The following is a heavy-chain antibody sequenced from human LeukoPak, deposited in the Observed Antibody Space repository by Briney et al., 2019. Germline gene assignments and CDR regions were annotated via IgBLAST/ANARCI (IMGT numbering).Heavy chain of an antibody. CDR3: AAGGDRAKAGY. CDR2: IHYSGTP. Sequence: PSETLSLPCSGASINNGHHYRAWIRQPPGKGLEWIGTIHYSGTPIFYNPSLERRVTLFADTSKNQFSLTLSSVTAADTATYYCAAGGDRAKAGYWGHGTLVTVSS. V-gene: IGHV4-39*01. J-gene: IGHJ4*01. D-gene: IGHD3-16*01. CDR1: GASINNGHHY.